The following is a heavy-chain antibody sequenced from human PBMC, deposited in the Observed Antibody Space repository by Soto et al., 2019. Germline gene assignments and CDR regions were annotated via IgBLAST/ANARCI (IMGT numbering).Heavy chain of an antibody. Sequence: QVQLVESGGGVVQPGRSLRLSCAASGFTFIKYVMHWVRQAPGKGLEWVALISDDGSKKKYADSVKGRFTISRDNSKNTLYLQMNSLRDEDTAVYSCARGGAMVRGVIIDYYYYGMDVW. V-gene: IGHV3-30-3*01. J-gene: IGHJ6*01. CDR1: GFTFIKYV. CDR2: ISDDGSKK. D-gene: IGHD3-10*01. CDR3: ARGGAMVRGVIIDYYYYGMDV.